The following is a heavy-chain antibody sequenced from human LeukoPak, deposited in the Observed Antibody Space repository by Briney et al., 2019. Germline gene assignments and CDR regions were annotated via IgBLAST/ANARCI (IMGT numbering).Heavy chain of an antibody. Sequence: GASVKVSYKASGGTFISYVISWVRQAPGQGLEWMGGIIPIFGTANYAQKFQGRVTITTDESTSTAYMELSSLRSEDTAVYYCASCGYSYDYYFDYWGQGTLVTVSS. V-gene: IGHV1-69*05. J-gene: IGHJ4*02. CDR2: IIPIFGTA. CDR3: ASCGYSYDYYFDY. CDR1: GGTFISYV. D-gene: IGHD5-18*01.